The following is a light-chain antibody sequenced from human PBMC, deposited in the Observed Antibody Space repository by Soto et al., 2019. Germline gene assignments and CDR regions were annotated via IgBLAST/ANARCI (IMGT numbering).Light chain of an antibody. J-gene: IGLJ3*02. CDR1: SSDVGGYNY. Sequence: QSALTQPRSVSGSTGQSVTISCTGTSSDVGGYNYVSWYQQHPGKAPKVMIYDVTKRPSGVPDRFSGSKSGNTASLTIFGLQDEDEADYYCCSYAGSYTYWVFGGGTKLTVL. CDR2: DVT. V-gene: IGLV2-11*01. CDR3: CSYAGSYTYWV.